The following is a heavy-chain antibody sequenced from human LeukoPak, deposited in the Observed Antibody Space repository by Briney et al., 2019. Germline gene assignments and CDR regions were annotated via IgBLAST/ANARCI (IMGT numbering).Heavy chain of an antibody. CDR2: IIPIFGTA. CDR3: ARGGIAVAGTDLGADY. CDR1: GGTFSSYA. J-gene: IGHJ4*02. D-gene: IGHD6-19*01. Sequence: SVKVSCKASGGTFSSYAISWVRQAPGQGLEWMGGIIPIFGTANYAQKFQGRVTITADESTSTAYMELSSLRSEDTAVYYCARGGIAVAGTDLGADYWGQGTLVTVSS. V-gene: IGHV1-69*13.